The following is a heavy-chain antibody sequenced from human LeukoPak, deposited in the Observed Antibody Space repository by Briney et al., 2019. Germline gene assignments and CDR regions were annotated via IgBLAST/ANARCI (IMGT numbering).Heavy chain of an antibody. D-gene: IGHD6-19*01. V-gene: IGHV3-23*01. CDR1: GFTFSSYA. CDR2: ISGSGGST. J-gene: IGHJ3*02. CDR3: AKDQGSSGWYSFLGYAFDI. Sequence: GGSLRLSCAASGFTFSSYAMSWVRQAPWKGLEWVSAISGSGGSTYYADSVKGRFTISRDNSKNTLYLQMNSLRAEDTAVYYCAKDQGSSGWYSFLGYAFDIWGQGTMVTVSS.